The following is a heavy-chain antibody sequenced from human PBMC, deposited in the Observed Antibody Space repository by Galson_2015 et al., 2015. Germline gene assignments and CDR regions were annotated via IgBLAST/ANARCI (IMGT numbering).Heavy chain of an antibody. D-gene: IGHD3/OR15-3a*01. J-gene: IGHJ4*02. V-gene: IGHV3-74*01. CDR3: ARDPPWTRTVGFDY. Sequence: SLRLSCAASGFTFSSDWMHWVRQAPGKGLVWISRINSDGTSKTYADSVKGRFTISRDNAKNTLYLQMNSLRAEDTAVYYCARDPPWTRTVGFDYSGPGTLVTVSS. CDR2: INSDGTSK. CDR1: GFTFSSDW.